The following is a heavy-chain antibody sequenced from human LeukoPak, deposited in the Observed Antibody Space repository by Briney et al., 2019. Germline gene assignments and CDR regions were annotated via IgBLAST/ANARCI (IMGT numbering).Heavy chain of an antibody. Sequence: ASVKASCKASGYSFTGYYIHWVRQAPGQGLEWMGWINPNSGGTNYAQNFQGRITMTSDTSTTTAYMEVSSLRSDDTAIYYCARGRPIRYDILTAYLPSFEHWGQGTLVTVSS. CDR1: GYSFTGYY. J-gene: IGHJ4*02. CDR2: INPNSGGT. CDR3: ARGRPIRYDILTAYLPSFEH. V-gene: IGHV1-2*02. D-gene: IGHD3-9*01.